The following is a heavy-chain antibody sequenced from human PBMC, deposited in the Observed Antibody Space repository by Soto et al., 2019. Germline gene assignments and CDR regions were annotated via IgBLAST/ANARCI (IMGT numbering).Heavy chain of an antibody. CDR2: IYPGDSDT. CDR3: ARHDADRQYNWFDP. J-gene: IGHJ5*02. V-gene: IGHV5-51*01. Sequence: GESLKISCKGSGYSFTSYWIGWVRQMPGKGLEWMGVIYPGDSDTRYSPSIQGQVTISADKSISTAYLQWSSLKASDTAMYYCARHDADRQYNWFDPWGQGTLVTVSS. CDR1: GYSFTSYW.